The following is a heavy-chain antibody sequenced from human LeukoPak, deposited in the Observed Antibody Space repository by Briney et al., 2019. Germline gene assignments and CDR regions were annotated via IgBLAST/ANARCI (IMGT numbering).Heavy chain of an antibody. V-gene: IGHV1-18*01. CDR3: ARANGDYPD. Sequence: GASVKVSCKASGNTFTTYGISWVRQAPGQGLEWMGWISTYSGNTNLAQNLQGRVIMTTDTSTSTAYMELRSLRSDDTAVYYCARANGDYPDWGQGTLVTVSS. CDR1: GNTFTTYG. J-gene: IGHJ4*02. CDR2: ISTYSGNT. D-gene: IGHD4-17*01.